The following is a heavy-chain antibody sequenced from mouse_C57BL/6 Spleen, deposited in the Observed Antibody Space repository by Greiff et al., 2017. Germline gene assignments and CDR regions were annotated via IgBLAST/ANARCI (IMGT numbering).Heavy chain of an antibody. Sequence: QVQLQQSGAELMKPGASVKLSCKATGYTFTGYWIGWVKQRPGHGLEWIGEILPGSGSTNYTEKFKGKATFTADTSSNTAYMQLSSLTTEDSAIYYCARGGSCSDYWGQGTTLTVSS. V-gene: IGHV1-9*01. CDR2: ILPGSGST. J-gene: IGHJ2*01. CDR3: ARGGSCSDY. CDR1: GYTFTGYW.